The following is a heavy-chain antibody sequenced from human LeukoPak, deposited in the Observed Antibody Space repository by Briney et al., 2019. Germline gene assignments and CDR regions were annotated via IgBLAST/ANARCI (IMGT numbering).Heavy chain of an antibody. CDR1: GGSISSYY. J-gene: IGHJ4*02. CDR2: INHSGST. V-gene: IGHV4-34*01. Sequence: PSETLSLTCTVSGGSISSYYWNWIRQPPGKGLEWIGEINHSGSTNYNPSLKSRVTISVDTSKNQFSLKLSSVTAADTAVYYCARSKGNDYWGQGTLVTVSS. CDR3: ARSKGNDY.